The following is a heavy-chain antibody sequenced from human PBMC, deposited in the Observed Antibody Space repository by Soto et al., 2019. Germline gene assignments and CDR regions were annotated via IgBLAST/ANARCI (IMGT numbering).Heavy chain of an antibody. CDR1: GGSLSGATYS. Sequence: SETLSLSCGVSGGSLSGATYSWNWIRQPPGKGLEWIGYIFPSGTTYYNPSLKSRVTISIDVSKDQFSLSLRSLTAADTAVHYCARSREFDYWSQGTLVTVSS. CDR2: IFPSGTT. J-gene: IGHJ4*02. V-gene: IGHV4-30-2*01. D-gene: IGHD6-13*01. CDR3: ARSREFDY.